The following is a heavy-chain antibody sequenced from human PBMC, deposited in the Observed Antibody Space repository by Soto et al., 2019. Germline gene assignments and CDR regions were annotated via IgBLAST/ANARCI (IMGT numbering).Heavy chain of an antibody. V-gene: IGHV1-2*04. Sequence: ASVKVSCKASGGTFSSYAISWVRQATGQGLEWMGWINPNSGGTNYAQKFQGWVTMTRDTSISTAYMELSRLRSDDTAVYYCARVGRSDFWSGYDNWGQGTLVTVSS. CDR3: ARVGRSDFWSGYDN. CDR1: GGTFSSYA. D-gene: IGHD3-3*01. J-gene: IGHJ4*02. CDR2: INPNSGGT.